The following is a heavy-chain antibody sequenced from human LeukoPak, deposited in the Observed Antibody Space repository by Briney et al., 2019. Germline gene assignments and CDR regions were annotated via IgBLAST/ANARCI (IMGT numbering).Heavy chain of an antibody. J-gene: IGHJ4*02. D-gene: IGHD5-18*01. V-gene: IGHV4-59*01. CDR3: ARERRDTAMGGNYYFDY. CDR1: GGSISSYY. Sequence: SETLSLTCTVSGGSISSYYWSWIRQPPGKGPEWIGYIYYSGSTNYNPSLKSRVTISVDTSKNQFSLKLSSVTAADTAVYYCARERRDTAMGGNYYFDYWGQGTLVTVSS. CDR2: IYYSGST.